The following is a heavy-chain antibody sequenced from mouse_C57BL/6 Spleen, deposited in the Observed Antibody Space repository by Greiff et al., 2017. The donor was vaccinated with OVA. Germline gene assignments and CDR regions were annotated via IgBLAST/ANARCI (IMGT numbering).Heavy chain of an antibody. D-gene: IGHD1-1*01. CDR3: ARSNYGSFYYFDY. CDR2: INPSNGGT. CDR1: GYTFTSYW. V-gene: IGHV1-53*01. Sequence: QVQLQQPGTELVKPGASVKLSCKASGYTFTSYWMHWVKQRPGQGLEWIGNINPSNGGTNYNEKFKSKATLTVDQSSSTAYMQLSSLTSEDSAVYYCARSNYGSFYYFDYWGQGTTLTVSS. J-gene: IGHJ2*01.